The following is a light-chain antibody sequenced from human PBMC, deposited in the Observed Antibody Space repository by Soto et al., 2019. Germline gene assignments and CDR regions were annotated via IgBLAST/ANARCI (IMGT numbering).Light chain of an antibody. CDR3: QQLNSYPPH. Sequence: DIQLTQSPSFLSASVGDRVTITCRASQVITSYLAWYQQKPGKAPKVLIYASSTLLSGFPSRFSGSGAGTEFNLTFSSLQPEDFATCYCQQLNSYPPHLGQGTKLEIK. CDR2: ASS. V-gene: IGKV1-9*01. J-gene: IGKJ2*01. CDR1: QVITSY.